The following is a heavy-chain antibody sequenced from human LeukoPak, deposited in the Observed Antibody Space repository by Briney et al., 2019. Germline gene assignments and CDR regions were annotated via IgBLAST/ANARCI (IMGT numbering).Heavy chain of an antibody. J-gene: IGHJ5*02. Sequence: TSQTLSLTCTVSGGSISSGSYYWSWIRQPAGKGLEWIGRIYTCGSTNYNPSLKSRVTISVDTSKNQFSLKLSSVTAADTAVYYCARHRAAAGIGNWFDPWGQGTLVTVSS. D-gene: IGHD6-13*01. CDR1: GGSISSGSYY. V-gene: IGHV4-61*02. CDR2: IYTCGST. CDR3: ARHRAAAGIGNWFDP.